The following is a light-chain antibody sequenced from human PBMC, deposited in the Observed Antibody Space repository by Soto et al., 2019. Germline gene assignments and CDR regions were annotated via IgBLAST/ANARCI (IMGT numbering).Light chain of an antibody. CDR2: DAS. CDR1: QSISTY. CDR3: QKSYMDPIT. V-gene: IGKV1-39*01. Sequence: DIQMTHSPSSLSASVGDRVTITFRASQSISTYLNWYQKKPGKAPNLLIYDASRLQSGVPSRFSGSGGGTDFTLSISSVQPEDFATYFCQKSYMDPITFGQGTRLEIK. J-gene: IGKJ5*01.